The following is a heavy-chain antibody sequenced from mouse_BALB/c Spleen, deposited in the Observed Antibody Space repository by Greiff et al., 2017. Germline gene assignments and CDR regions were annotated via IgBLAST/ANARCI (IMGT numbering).Heavy chain of an antibody. D-gene: IGHD3-3*01. CDR3: ASLGRFAY. Sequence: VKLKESGPGLVAPSQSLSITCTVSGFSLTSYGVHWVRQPPGKGLEWLGVIWAGGSTNYNSALMSRLSISKDNSKSQVFLKMNSLQTDDTAMYYCASLGRFAYWGQGTLVTVSA. V-gene: IGHV2-9*02. CDR1: GFSLTSYG. J-gene: IGHJ3*01. CDR2: IWAGGST.